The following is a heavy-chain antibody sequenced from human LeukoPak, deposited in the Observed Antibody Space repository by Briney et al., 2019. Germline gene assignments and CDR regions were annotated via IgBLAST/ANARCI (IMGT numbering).Heavy chain of an antibody. D-gene: IGHD3-22*01. CDR2: IRSKANSYAT. Sequence: GGSLRLSCAASGFTFSGSAMHWVRQASGKGLEWVGRIRSKANSYATAYAASVKGRFTISRDDSKSTAYLQMNSLKTEDTAVYYCTRTNYYDSSGYYYWGQGTLVTVSS. CDR1: GFTFSGSA. J-gene: IGHJ4*02. V-gene: IGHV3-73*01. CDR3: TRTNYYDSSGYYY.